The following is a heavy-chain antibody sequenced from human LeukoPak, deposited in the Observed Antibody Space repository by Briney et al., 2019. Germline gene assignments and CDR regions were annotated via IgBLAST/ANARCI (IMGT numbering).Heavy chain of an antibody. J-gene: IGHJ3*01. CDR3: AGFVLPPGVFDV. Sequence: PSETLSLTCTVSSHSLKLDFWRWIRQPAGKGLEWIGNIYFTVSTNYNPSLKSRVTMAQNTPRNQLSLSLSAWTVADTALYYCAGFVLPPGVFDVWGRGTMVTVSS. CDR2: IYFTVST. CDR1: SHSLKLDF. V-gene: IGHV4-4*07. D-gene: IGHD2-8*01.